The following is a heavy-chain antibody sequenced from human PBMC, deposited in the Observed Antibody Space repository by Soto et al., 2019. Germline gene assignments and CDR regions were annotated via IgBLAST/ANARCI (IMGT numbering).Heavy chain of an antibody. J-gene: IGHJ4*02. Sequence: SGPTLVNPTQTLTLTCTFSGFSLSTSGMCVSWIRQPPGKALEWLALIDWDDDKYYSTSLKTRLTISKDTSKNQVVLTMTNMDPVDTATYYCARTGVEMATSYYFDYWGQGTLVTVSS. CDR1: GFSLSTSGMC. CDR3: ARTGVEMATSYYFDY. V-gene: IGHV2-70*01. D-gene: IGHD5-12*01. CDR2: IDWDDDK.